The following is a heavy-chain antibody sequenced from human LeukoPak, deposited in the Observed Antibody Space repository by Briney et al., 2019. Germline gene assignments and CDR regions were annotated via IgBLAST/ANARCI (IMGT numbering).Heavy chain of an antibody. J-gene: IGHJ4*02. D-gene: IGHD3-22*01. CDR2: IKQDGSEK. Sequence: PGGSLRLSCAASGFTFSSYWMSWVRQAPGKGLEWVANIKQDGSEKYYVDSVEGRFTISRDNAKNSLYLQMNSLRAEDTAVYYCARGIGSGYFDYFDYWGQGTLVTVSS. V-gene: IGHV3-7*04. CDR1: GFTFSSYW. CDR3: ARGIGSGYFDYFDY.